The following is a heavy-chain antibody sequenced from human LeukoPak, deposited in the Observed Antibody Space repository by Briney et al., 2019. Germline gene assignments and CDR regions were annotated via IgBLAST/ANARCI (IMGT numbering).Heavy chain of an antibody. D-gene: IGHD2-21*01. CDR3: ARHTGDLYSDLDY. Sequence: KPSETLSLTCTVSSGPVTNTNYFWGWVRQPPGKGLEWIGNIYYTGKTYYNPSLKTRVSISLDTSRNQFSLNLESVTATDTAVYYCARHTGDLYSDLDYWGQGNLVTVSS. CDR2: IYYTGKT. V-gene: IGHV4-39*01. CDR1: SGPVTNTNYF. J-gene: IGHJ4*02.